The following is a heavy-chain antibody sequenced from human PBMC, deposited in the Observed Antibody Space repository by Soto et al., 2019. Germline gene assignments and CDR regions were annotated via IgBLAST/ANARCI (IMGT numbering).Heavy chain of an antibody. CDR3: ARTMGQWLVMDYYYYMDV. CDR1: GGSISSSSYY. Sequence: SETLSLTCTVAGGSISSSSYYWGWIRQPPGKGLEWIGEINHSGSTNYNPSLKSRVTISVDTSKNQFSLKLSSVTAADTAVYYCARTMGQWLVMDYYYYMDVWGKGTTVTVSS. D-gene: IGHD6-19*01. CDR2: INHSGST. V-gene: IGHV4-39*07. J-gene: IGHJ6*03.